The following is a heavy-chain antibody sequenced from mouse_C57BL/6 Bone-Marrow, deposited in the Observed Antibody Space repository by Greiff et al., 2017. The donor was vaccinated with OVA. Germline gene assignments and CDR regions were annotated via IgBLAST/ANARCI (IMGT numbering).Heavy chain of an antibody. CDR2: INPGSGGT. CDR1: GYAFTNYL. Sequence: LQESGAELVRPGTSVKVSCKASGYAFTNYLIEWVKQRPGQGLEWIGVINPGSGGTNYNEKFKGKATLTADKSSSTAYMQLSSLTSEDSAVYFCARRTLYGSSPYYAMDYWGQGTSVTVSS. D-gene: IGHD1-1*01. CDR3: ARRTLYGSSPYYAMDY. V-gene: IGHV1-54*01. J-gene: IGHJ4*01.